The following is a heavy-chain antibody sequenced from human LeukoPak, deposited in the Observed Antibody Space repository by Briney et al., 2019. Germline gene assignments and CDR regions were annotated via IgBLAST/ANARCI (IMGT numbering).Heavy chain of an antibody. CDR1: GYTFINHA. D-gene: IGHD3-16*01. CDR2: FNIGTGNT. V-gene: IGHV1-3*04. Sequence: ASVNLSFKASGYTFINHAIHWVRQAPGQRLEWMLGFNIGTGNTKYSQNLHARITITRVTSETTAYMDLSRLRSEDTAMYYCARRLGRSFDYWGQGTLVTVSS. CDR3: ARRLGRSFDY. J-gene: IGHJ4*02.